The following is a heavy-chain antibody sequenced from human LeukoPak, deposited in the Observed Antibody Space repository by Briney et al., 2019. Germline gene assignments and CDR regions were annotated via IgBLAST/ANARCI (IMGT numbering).Heavy chain of an antibody. CDR1: GGSISSYY. J-gene: IGHJ3*02. CDR2: IYYSGST. Sequence: SETLSLTCTVSGGSISSYYWSWIRQPPGKGLEWIGYIYYSGSTYYNPSLKSRVTISADTSKNQFSLKLSSVTAADTAVYYCARVGYDSSGPDAFDIWGQGTMVTVSS. V-gene: IGHV4-59*08. D-gene: IGHD3-22*01. CDR3: ARVGYDSSGPDAFDI.